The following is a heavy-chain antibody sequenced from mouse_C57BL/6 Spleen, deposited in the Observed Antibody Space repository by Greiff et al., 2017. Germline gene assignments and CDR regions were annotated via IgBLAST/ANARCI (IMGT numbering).Heavy chain of an antibody. CDR1: GYAFSSSW. Sequence: QVQLQQSGPELVQPGASVKISCKASGYAFSSSWMNWVQQRPGKGLEWIGRIYPGAGDTKYNGKFTGKATLTAAKYSSTSYMQLRLLTAEDYVVYFCADDYDDYETTYYYAMDDWGQGTSVTVSS. D-gene: IGHD2-13*01. J-gene: IGHJ4*01. CDR2: IYPGAGDT. V-gene: IGHV1-82*01. CDR3: ADDYDDYETTYYYAMDD.